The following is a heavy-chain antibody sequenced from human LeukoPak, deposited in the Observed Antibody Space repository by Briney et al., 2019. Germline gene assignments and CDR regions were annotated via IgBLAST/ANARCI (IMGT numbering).Heavy chain of an antibody. Sequence: GGSLRLSCAASGFTFSSYWMSWVRQAPGKGLEWVANIKQDGSEKYYVDSVKGRFTISRDNAKNSLYLQMNSLRAEDTAVYYCARVSREYQLLSYYYYYGMDVWGQGTTVTVSS. D-gene: IGHD2-2*01. CDR3: ARVSREYQLLSYYYYYGMDV. CDR1: GFTFSSYW. J-gene: IGHJ6*02. V-gene: IGHV3-7*01. CDR2: IKQDGSEK.